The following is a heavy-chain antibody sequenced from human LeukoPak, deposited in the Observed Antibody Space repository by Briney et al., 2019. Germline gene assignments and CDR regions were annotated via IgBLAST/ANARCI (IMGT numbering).Heavy chain of an antibody. V-gene: IGHV1-2*02. Sequence: ASVKVSCKASGYTFTGYYMHWVRQAPGQGLEWMGWINPNSGGTNYAQKFQGRVTMTRDTSISTAYMELSRLRSDDTAVYYCARTYCTNGVRFNWLDPWGQGTLVTVSS. CDR1: GYTFTGYY. J-gene: IGHJ5*02. CDR2: INPNSGGT. D-gene: IGHD2-8*01. CDR3: ARTYCTNGVRFNWLDP.